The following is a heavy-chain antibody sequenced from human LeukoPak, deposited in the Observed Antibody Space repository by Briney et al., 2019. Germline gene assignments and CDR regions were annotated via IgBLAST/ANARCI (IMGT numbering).Heavy chain of an antibody. Sequence: GGSLRLSCAASGFTFSDYAMSWVRQAPEKGLEWVSTISHVGGTYYADSVRGRFTISRDDSKNMVYLQMDSLRAEDTAAYYCAKGSYYDSSGSFYFDYWGQGTLVTVSA. J-gene: IGHJ4*02. CDR2: ISHVGGT. V-gene: IGHV3-23*01. D-gene: IGHD3-22*01. CDR3: AKGSYYDSSGSFYFDY. CDR1: GFTFSDYA.